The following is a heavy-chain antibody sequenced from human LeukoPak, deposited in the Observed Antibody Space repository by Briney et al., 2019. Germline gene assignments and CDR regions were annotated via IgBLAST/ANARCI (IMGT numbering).Heavy chain of an antibody. J-gene: IGHJ4*02. CDR1: GISINPYY. D-gene: IGHD3-16*01. CDR2: TISTTGSA. CDR3: MKDGPSWGLL. V-gene: IGHV4-4*07. Sequence: PSETLSLTCTVSGISINPYYWTWIRQPAGKGLEWIGRTISTTGSANYNPSLKSRVAMSVDTSKNQFSLELTSVTAADTAVYYCMKDGPSWGLLWGLGTLVTVSS.